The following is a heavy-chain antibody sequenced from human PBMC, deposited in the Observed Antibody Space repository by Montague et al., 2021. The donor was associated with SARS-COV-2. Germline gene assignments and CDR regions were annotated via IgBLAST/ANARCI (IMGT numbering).Heavy chain of an antibody. CDR2: IKSKTDGGTT. V-gene: IGHV3-15*01. Sequence: SLRLSCAASGFTFSNAWMSWVRQAPGKGLEWVGRIKSKTDGGTTDYAAPVKGRFTISRDDSKNTLYLQMNSLKTEDTAVYYCTTDRIYDYVWGSYRYGDYWGQGTLVTVSS. D-gene: IGHD3-16*02. CDR1: GFTFSNAW. J-gene: IGHJ4*02. CDR3: TTDRIYDYVWGSYRYGDY.